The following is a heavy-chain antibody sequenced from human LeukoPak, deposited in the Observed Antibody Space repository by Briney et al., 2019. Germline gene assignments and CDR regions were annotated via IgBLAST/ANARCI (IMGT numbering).Heavy chain of an antibody. D-gene: IGHD4-23*01. J-gene: IGHJ4*02. CDR1: GGSISSGGYY. Sequence: PSETLSLTCTVSGGSISSGGYYWSWIRQHPGKGLEWIGYIYYSGSTYYNPSLKSRVTISVDTSKNQFSLKLSSVTAADTAVYYCARVRIMAGIYGGKLNNFDYWGQGTLVTVSS. CDR2: IYYSGST. V-gene: IGHV4-31*03. CDR3: ARVRIMAGIYGGKLNNFDY.